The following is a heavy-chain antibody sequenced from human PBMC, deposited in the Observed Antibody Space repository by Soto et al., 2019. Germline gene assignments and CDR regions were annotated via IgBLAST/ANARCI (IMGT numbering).Heavy chain of an antibody. Sequence: QVQLVQAGAEVKKPGASVKVSCKASGYTFTDYYMHWVRQAPGQGLEWMGWINPNSGGTNYAKKFQGRVTMTRDTSISTAYMELSGLRSDDTAVYYCATCSGGSCYANWFDPWGQGTLVTVSS. CDR1: GYTFTDYY. CDR3: ATCSGGSCYANWFDP. J-gene: IGHJ5*02. CDR2: INPNSGGT. D-gene: IGHD2-15*01. V-gene: IGHV1-2*02.